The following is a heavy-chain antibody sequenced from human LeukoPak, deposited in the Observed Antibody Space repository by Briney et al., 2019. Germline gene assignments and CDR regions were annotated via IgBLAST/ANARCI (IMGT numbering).Heavy chain of an antibody. J-gene: IGHJ6*02. D-gene: IGHD3-3*01. Sequence: ASVKVSCKASGYTFTSYDINWVRQATGQGLEWMGWMNPNSGNTGYAQKFQGRVTMTRNTSISTAYMELSSLRPEDTAVYYCARGGRFLEWFYYYGMDVWGQGTTVTVSS. V-gene: IGHV1-8*01. CDR3: ARGGRFLEWFYYYGMDV. CDR2: MNPNSGNT. CDR1: GYTFTSYD.